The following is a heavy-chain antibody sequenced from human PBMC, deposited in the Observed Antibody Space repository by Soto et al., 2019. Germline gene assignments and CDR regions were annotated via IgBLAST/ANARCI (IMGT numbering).Heavy chain of an antibody. Sequence: PGGALGLSCAASGFTFSSYSMNWVRQAPGKGLEWVSSISSSSSYIYYADSVKGRFTISRDNAKNSLYLQMNSLRAEDTAVYYCARAPSMVRGTPYYYGMDVWGQGTTVTVSS. CDR1: GFTFSSYS. V-gene: IGHV3-21*01. CDR2: ISSSSSYI. CDR3: ARAPSMVRGTPYYYGMDV. J-gene: IGHJ6*02. D-gene: IGHD3-10*01.